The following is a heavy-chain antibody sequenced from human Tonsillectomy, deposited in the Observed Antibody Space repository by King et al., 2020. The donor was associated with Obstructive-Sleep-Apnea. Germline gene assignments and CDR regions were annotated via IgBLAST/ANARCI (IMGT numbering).Heavy chain of an antibody. CDR3: AKVTGGDC. Sequence: EVQLVESGGGLVQPGGSLRLSCVASGFTFSNYDMTWVRQAPGKGLEWVSPISGGGGSTYYADSVKGRFTISRDNSKNTLYLQMDSLSAEDTAVYYCAKVTGGDCWGQGTLVTVSS. J-gene: IGHJ4*01. V-gene: IGHV3-23*04. CDR1: GFTFSNYD. CDR2: ISGGGGST. D-gene: IGHD7-27*01.